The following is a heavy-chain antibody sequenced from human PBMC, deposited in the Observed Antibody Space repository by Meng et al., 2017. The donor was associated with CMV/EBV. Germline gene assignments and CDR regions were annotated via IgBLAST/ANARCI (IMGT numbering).Heavy chain of an antibody. J-gene: IGHJ5*02. CDR2: IYYSGST. V-gene: IGHV4-39*07. CDR1: GGYISSSSYY. D-gene: IGHD2-2*01. CDR3: ARDRDIVVVPGDPWFDP. Sequence: LRLPGSGPELVKPSGTLSLTCTVSGGYISSSSYYWGWIRQPPGKGLEWIGSIYYSGSTYYNPSLKSRVTISVDTSKNQFSLKLSSVTAADTAVYYCARDRDIVVVPGDPWFDPWGQGTLVTVSS.